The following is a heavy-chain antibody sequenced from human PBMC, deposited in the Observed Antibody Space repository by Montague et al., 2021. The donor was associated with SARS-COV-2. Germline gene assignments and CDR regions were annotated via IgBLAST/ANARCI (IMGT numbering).Heavy chain of an antibody. Sequence: SETPSLTCAVYGGSFSGYYWSWIRQPPGKGLEWIGEINHSGSTNYNPSLKSRVTISVDTSKNQFSLKLSSVTAADTAVYYCARARQDVVVPALGIGAYYYYYCMDVWGKGTTVTVSS. CDR1: GGSFSGYY. CDR2: INHSGST. V-gene: IGHV4-34*01. D-gene: IGHD2-2*01. CDR3: ARARQDVVVPALGIGAYYYYYCMDV. J-gene: IGHJ6*03.